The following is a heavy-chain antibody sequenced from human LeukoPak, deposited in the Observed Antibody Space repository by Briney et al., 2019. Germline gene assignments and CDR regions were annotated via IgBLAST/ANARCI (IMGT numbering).Heavy chain of an antibody. CDR1: GGSFSGYY. Sequence: KPSETLSLTCAVYGGSFSGYYWSWIRQPPGKGLEWIGYIYYSGSTNYNPSLKSRVTISVDTSKNQFSLKLSSVTAADTAVYYCARVTTVVTAYYFDYWGQGTLVTVSS. CDR2: IYYSGST. J-gene: IGHJ4*02. D-gene: IGHD4-23*01. CDR3: ARVTTVVTAYYFDY. V-gene: IGHV4-59*01.